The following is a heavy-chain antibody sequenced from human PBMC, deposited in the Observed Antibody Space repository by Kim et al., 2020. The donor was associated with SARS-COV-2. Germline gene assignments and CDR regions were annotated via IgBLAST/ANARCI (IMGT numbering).Heavy chain of an antibody. V-gene: IGHV4-34*01. CDR3: ARGNRHDYGDYKGGYNWFDP. J-gene: IGHJ5*02. CDR1: GGSFSGYY. CDR2: INHSGST. Sequence: SETLSLTCAVYGGSFSGYYWSWIRQPPGKGLEWIGEINHSGSTNYNPSLKSRVTISVDTSKNQFSLKLSSVTAADTAVYYCARGNRHDYGDYKGGYNWFDPWGQGTLVTVSS. D-gene: IGHD4-17*01.